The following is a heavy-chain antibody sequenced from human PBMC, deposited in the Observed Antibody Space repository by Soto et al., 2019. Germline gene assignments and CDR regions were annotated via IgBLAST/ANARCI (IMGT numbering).Heavy chain of an antibody. V-gene: IGHV3-48*03. Sequence: GGSLRLSCAASGFTFCSYEMNWVRQAPGKGLEWVSYISSSGSTIYYADSVKGRFTISRDNAKNSLYLQMNSLRAEDTAVYYCAREKGSSSPLEYWGQGTLVTVSS. CDR2: ISSSGSTI. CDR3: AREKGSSSPLEY. D-gene: IGHD6-6*01. J-gene: IGHJ4*02. CDR1: GFTFCSYE.